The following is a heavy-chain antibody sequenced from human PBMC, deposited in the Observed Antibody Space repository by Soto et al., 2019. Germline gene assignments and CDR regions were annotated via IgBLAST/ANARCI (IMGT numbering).Heavy chain of an antibody. CDR3: ARDRGIYGMDV. CDR1: GGSISSGGYY. D-gene: IGHD3-10*01. Sequence: PSETLSLTCTVSGGSISSGGYYWSWIRQHPGKGLEWIGYIYYSGSTYYNPSLKSRVTISVDTSKNQFSLNLSSVTAADTAVYYCARDRGIYGMDVWGQGTTVTVSS. CDR2: IYYSGST. V-gene: IGHV4-31*03. J-gene: IGHJ6*02.